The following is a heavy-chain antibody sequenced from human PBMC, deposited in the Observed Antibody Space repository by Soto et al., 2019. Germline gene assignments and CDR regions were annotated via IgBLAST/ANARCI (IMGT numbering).Heavy chain of an antibody. CDR1: GGSIRSYY. CDR2: IYYSANA. V-gene: IGHV4-59*08. Sequence: SETLSLTCTVSGGSIRSYYWSWIRQPPGKGLEWMGYIYYSANANYNPSLKSRVTTSVDMSKNQFSLKLTSVTAADTAVYYCVRLSNYDYSSDYWGLGTLVTVSS. J-gene: IGHJ4*02. D-gene: IGHD3-16*01. CDR3: VRLSNYDYSSDY.